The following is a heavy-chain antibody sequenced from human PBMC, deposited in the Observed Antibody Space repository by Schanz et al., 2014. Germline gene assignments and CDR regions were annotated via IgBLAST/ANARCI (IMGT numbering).Heavy chain of an antibody. CDR2: IYYSGST. Sequence: QVQLQESGPGLVKPSDTLSLTCAVSGYSINTSDWWGWIRQPPGKGLEWIGYIYYSGSTYYNPSLRRRVTMSGDPSKTQSSRKLRSVTAVDTAVYYCASKGLTTDAFDIWGQGTMVTVSS. J-gene: IGHJ3*02. D-gene: IGHD2-8*01. CDR1: GYSINTSDW. CDR3: ASKGLTTDAFDI. V-gene: IGHV4-28*07.